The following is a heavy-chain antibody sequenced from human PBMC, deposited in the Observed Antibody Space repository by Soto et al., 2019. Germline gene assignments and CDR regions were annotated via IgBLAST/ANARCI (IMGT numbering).Heavy chain of an antibody. CDR1: GFTFSSYG. CDR3: ARDVDSSGWYYFDF. Sequence: QVQLVESGGGVVQPGRSLRLSCAASGFTFSSYGMHWVRQAPGKGLEWVAVIWYDGSNKYYADSVKGRFTISRDNSKNTLYLQMNSLRGEDTAVYYCARDVDSSGWYYFDFWGQGTLVTVSS. V-gene: IGHV3-33*01. D-gene: IGHD6-19*01. J-gene: IGHJ4*02. CDR2: IWYDGSNK.